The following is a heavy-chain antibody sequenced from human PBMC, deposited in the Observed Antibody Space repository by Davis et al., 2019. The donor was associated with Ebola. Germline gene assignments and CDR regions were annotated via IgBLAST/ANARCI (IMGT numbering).Heavy chain of an antibody. Sequence: PGGSLRLSCAASGLSSTSQWMSWVRQAPGKGLEWVANIKNDGSEKYYADSVKGRFTISRDNTKNSLYLQMNSLRAEDSAVYYCARGERTVTTPLAYWGQGALVTVSS. V-gene: IGHV3-7*01. J-gene: IGHJ4*02. D-gene: IGHD4-11*01. CDR1: GLSSTSQW. CDR2: IKNDGSEK. CDR3: ARGERTVTTPLAY.